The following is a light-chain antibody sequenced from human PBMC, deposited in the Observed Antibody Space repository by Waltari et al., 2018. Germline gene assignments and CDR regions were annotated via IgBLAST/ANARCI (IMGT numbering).Light chain of an antibody. CDR2: LGS. CDR3: MQALQTPIS. Sequence: DIVMTQSPLSLPVTPGEPASIPCRSSQSLRHSIGYDYLDWYLQKPGQSPQLLIYLGSNRASGVPDRFSGSGSGTDFTLKISRVEAEDVGVYYCMQALQTPISFGQGTKLEIK. V-gene: IGKV2-28*01. CDR1: QSLRHSIGYDY. J-gene: IGKJ2*03.